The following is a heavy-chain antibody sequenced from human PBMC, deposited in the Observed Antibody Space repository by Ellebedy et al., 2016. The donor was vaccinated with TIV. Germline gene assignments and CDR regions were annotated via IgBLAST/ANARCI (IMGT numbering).Heavy chain of an antibody. D-gene: IGHD3-10*01. J-gene: IGHJ6*02. V-gene: IGHV3-23*01. CDR2: ISGNGYST. Sequence: GGSLRLXCAASGFTFSSYAVSWVRQAPGKGLEWVSGISGNGYSTYFAVSVKGRLTISRDNSMNMVYLQMNSLRAEDTAVYYCAKALVRGNYYLYAMDVWGQGTTVTVSS. CDR1: GFTFSSYA. CDR3: AKALVRGNYYLYAMDV.